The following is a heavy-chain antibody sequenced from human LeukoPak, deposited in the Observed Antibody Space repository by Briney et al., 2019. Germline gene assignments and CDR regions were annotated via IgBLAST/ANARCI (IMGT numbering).Heavy chain of an antibody. V-gene: IGHV1-3*01. CDR1: GYTFTSYA. CDR2: INAGNGNT. Sequence: GASVKVSCKASGYTFTSYAMHWVRQAPGQRLEWMGWINAGNGNTKYSQKFQGRVTITRDTSASTAYMELSSLRSEDTAVYYCARDAKFCGGDCYPPGDSFDIWGQGTMVTVSS. CDR3: ARDAKFCGGDCYPPGDSFDI. J-gene: IGHJ3*02. D-gene: IGHD2-21*02.